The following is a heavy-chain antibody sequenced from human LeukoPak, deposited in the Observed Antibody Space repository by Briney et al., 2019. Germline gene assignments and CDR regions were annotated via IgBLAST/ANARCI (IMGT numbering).Heavy chain of an antibody. Sequence: KPSETLSLTCTVSGGSISSADYYWTWIRQPPGKGLEWIGYIYLSGSTHYNPSLKSRLTISVDRSKNQFSLKLSSVTAADTAVYYCAREGGATIMSPRYFDYWGQGTLVSVSS. CDR1: GGSISSADYY. V-gene: IGHV4-30-2*01. J-gene: IGHJ4*02. D-gene: IGHD5-12*01. CDR3: AREGGATIMSPRYFDY. CDR2: IYLSGST.